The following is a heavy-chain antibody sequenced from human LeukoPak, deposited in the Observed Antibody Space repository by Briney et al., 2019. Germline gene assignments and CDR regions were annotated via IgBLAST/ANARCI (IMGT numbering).Heavy chain of an antibody. J-gene: IGHJ1*01. CDR1: GGSFSGYY. Sequence: SETLSLTCAVYGGSFSGYYWSWIRQPPGKGLEWIGEISHSGSTNYNPSLKSRVTISVDTSKNQFSLKLSSVTAADTAVYYCARAIVVVPVAPAEYFQHWGQGTLVTVAS. D-gene: IGHD2-2*01. CDR2: ISHSGST. V-gene: IGHV4-34*01. CDR3: ARAIVVVPVAPAEYFQH.